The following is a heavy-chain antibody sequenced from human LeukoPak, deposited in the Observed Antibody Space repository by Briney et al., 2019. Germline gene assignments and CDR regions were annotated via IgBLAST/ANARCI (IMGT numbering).Heavy chain of an antibody. Sequence: PSETLSLTCTVSGGSISSYYWSWIRQPPGKGLEWIGYIYYSGSTNYHPSLTSRVTISVDTSKNQFSLKLGSVTAADTAMYYCARVSGLGSPYYYYMDVWGKGTTVTVSS. J-gene: IGHJ6*03. D-gene: IGHD3-10*01. CDR1: GGSISSYY. V-gene: IGHV4-59*01. CDR3: ARVSGLGSPYYYYMDV. CDR2: IYYSGST.